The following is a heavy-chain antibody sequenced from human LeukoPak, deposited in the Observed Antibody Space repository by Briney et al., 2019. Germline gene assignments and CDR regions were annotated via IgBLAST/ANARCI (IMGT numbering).Heavy chain of an antibody. CDR2: VDPEDGET. Sequence: ASVKVSCKVSGYTLTELSMHWVRQAPGKGLEWMGGVDPEDGETIYAQKFQGRVTMTEDTSTDTAYMELSSLRSEDTAVYYCATLSSYHTFVAHWGQGTLVTVSS. V-gene: IGHV1-24*01. CDR1: GYTLTELS. J-gene: IGHJ4*02. CDR3: ATLSSYHTFVAH. D-gene: IGHD3-16*02.